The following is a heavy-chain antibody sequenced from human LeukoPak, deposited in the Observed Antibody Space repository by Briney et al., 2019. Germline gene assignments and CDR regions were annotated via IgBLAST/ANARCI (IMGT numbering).Heavy chain of an antibody. Sequence: GASVKVSCKASGYTLTDYYIHWVRQAPGQGLEWMGWINPNSGGTNYAQKFQGRVTMTRDTSISTAYMELSRLRSDDTAVYYCARVWELLPYYFDYWGQGTLVTVSS. V-gene: IGHV1-2*02. D-gene: IGHD1-26*01. CDR3: ARVWELLPYYFDY. J-gene: IGHJ4*02. CDR1: GYTLTDYY. CDR2: INPNSGGT.